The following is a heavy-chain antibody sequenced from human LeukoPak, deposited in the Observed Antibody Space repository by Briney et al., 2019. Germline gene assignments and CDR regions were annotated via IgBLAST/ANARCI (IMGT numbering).Heavy chain of an antibody. CDR1: GFTFSDYY. D-gene: IGHD1-26*01. V-gene: IGHV3-11*04. CDR2: ISNSGRTT. CDR3: ARERSYDLDY. J-gene: IGHJ4*02. Sequence: GGSLRLSCAASGFTFSDYYMSWIRQAPGKGLEWVSYISNSGRTTYYADSVKGRFTISRDNAKNSLYLQMNSLRAEVTAVYYCARERSYDLDYWGQGTLVTVSS.